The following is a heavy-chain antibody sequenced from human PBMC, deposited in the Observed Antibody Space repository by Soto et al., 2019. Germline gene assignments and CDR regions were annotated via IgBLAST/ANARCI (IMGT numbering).Heavy chain of an antibody. CDR1: GGSISSGGYY. V-gene: IGHV4-31*03. CDR3: ARDFKYYYGSGTATELTRSNYYGMDV. J-gene: IGHJ6*02. D-gene: IGHD3-10*01. Sequence: SETLSLTCTVSGGSISSGGYYWSWIRQHPGKGLERIGYIYYSGSTYYNPSLKSRVTISVDTSKNQFSLKLSSVTAADTAVYYCARDFKYYYGSGTATELTRSNYYGMDVWGQGTTVTVSS. CDR2: IYYSGST.